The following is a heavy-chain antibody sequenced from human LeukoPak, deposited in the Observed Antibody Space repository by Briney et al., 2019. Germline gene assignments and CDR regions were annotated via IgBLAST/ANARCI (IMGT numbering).Heavy chain of an antibody. CDR1: GFTFRSYA. D-gene: IGHD3-10*01. V-gene: IGHV3-30-3*01. Sequence: GGSLRLSCAASGFTFRSYAMHWVRQAPGKGLEWVAVISYDGSNKYYADSVKGRFTISRDNSKSTLYLQMNSLRPEDTAVYYCARDGNMVRGLTYFDYWGQGTLVTVSS. J-gene: IGHJ4*02. CDR2: ISYDGSNK. CDR3: ARDGNMVRGLTYFDY.